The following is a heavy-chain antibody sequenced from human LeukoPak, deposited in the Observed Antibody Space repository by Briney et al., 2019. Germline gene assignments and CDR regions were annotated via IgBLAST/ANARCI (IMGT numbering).Heavy chain of an antibody. V-gene: IGHV3-21*01. CDR3: ARGDWGLATMLTLFDY. Sequence: PGGSLRLSCAASGFTFSSYSMNWVRQAPGKGLEWVSSISSSSSYIYYADSVKGRFTISRDNAKNSLYLQMNSLRAEDTAVYYCARGDWGLATMLTLFDYWGQGTLVTVSS. D-gene: IGHD5-24*01. J-gene: IGHJ4*02. CDR2: ISSSSSYI. CDR1: GFTFSSYS.